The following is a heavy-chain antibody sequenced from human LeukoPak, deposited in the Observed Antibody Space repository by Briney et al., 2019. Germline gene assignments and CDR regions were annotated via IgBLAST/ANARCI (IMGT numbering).Heavy chain of an antibody. CDR2: FDPEDGET. Sequence: ASVKVSCKVSGYTLTELSMHWVRQAPGKGLEWMGGFDPEDGETIYAQKFQGRVTMTEDTSTDTAYMELSSLRSEDTAVYYCATEIGLCDYYGSGSYCSRFDPWDQGTLVTVSS. J-gene: IGHJ5*02. V-gene: IGHV1-24*01. CDR1: GYTLTELS. D-gene: IGHD3-10*01. CDR3: ATEIGLCDYYGSGSYCSRFDP.